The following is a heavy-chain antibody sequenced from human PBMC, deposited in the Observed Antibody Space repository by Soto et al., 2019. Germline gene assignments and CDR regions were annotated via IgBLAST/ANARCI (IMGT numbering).Heavy chain of an antibody. CDR3: ARDLAAADY. Sequence: QVQLVQSGAEVKKPGASVKISCKTSGYLFINYYIHWVLQAPGQGLEWVALFNPMSGSTNSAQKLQGRVTVTSDTSTSTVYMELSSLISEDTAVYYCARDLAAADYWGQGTLVTVSS. D-gene: IGHD6-13*01. J-gene: IGHJ4*02. V-gene: IGHV1-46*04. CDR2: FNPMSGST. CDR1: GYLFINYY.